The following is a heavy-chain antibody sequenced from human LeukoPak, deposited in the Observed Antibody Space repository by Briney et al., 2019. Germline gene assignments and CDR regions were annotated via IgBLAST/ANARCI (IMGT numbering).Heavy chain of an antibody. CDR2: ISSSSSTI. D-gene: IGHD4-17*01. CDR3: ARDLPMTTVTFDY. V-gene: IGHV3-48*01. Sequence: PGGSLRLSCAASGFTFSSYSMNWVRQAPGKGLEWGSYISSSSSTIYYADSVKGRFTISRDNAKNSLYLQMNSLRTEDTAVYYCARDLPMTTVTFDYWGQGTLVTVSS. J-gene: IGHJ4*02. CDR1: GFTFSSYS.